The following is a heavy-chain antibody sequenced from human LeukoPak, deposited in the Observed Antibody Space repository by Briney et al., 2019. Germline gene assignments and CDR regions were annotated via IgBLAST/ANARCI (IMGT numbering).Heavy chain of an antibody. J-gene: IGHJ4*02. V-gene: IGHV3-49*04. CDR3: TREVAMGYYFDY. D-gene: IGHD5-12*01. CDR2: IRSKAYGGTT. CDR1: GLTFGDYA. Sequence: PGGSLRLSCTASGLTFGDYAMSWVRQAPGKGLEWVGFIRSKAYGGTTEYAASVKGRFTISRDDSKSIAYLQMNSLKTEDTAVYYCTREVAMGYYFDYWGQGTLVTVSS.